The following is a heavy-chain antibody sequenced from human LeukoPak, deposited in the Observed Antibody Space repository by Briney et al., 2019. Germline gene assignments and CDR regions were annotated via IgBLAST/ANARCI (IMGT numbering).Heavy chain of an antibody. CDR3: ARGGLVVVVPAARNWFDP. Sequence: SETLSLTCTVSGGSISSYYWSWIRQPPGKGLEWIGYIYYSGSTNYNPSLKSRVTISVDTSKNQFSLKLSSVTAADTAVYCCARGGLVVVVPAARNWFDPWGQGTLVTVSS. CDR2: IYYSGST. J-gene: IGHJ5*02. CDR1: GGSISSYY. V-gene: IGHV4-59*12. D-gene: IGHD2-2*01.